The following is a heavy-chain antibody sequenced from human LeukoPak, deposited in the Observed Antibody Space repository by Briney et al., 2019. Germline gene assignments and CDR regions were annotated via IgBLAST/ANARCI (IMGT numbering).Heavy chain of an antibody. CDR1: GFTFSTYA. J-gene: IGHJ4*02. V-gene: IGHV3-30*04. Sequence: GGSLRLSCAASGFTFSTYAMNWVRQAPGKGLEWVAVISDDGRHNYYADSMKGRFTISRDNSKSTLYLQMNSLRDDDSAAYFCARVYLERLTAGYFDHWGQGTQVTVSP. CDR2: ISDDGRHN. CDR3: ARVYLERLTAGYFDH. D-gene: IGHD2-8*01.